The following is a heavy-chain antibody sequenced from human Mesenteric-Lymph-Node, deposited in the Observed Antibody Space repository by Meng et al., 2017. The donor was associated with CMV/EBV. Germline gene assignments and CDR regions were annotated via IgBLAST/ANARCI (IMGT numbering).Heavy chain of an antibody. J-gene: IGHJ6*02. D-gene: IGHD2-2*01. CDR1: GFTFSSYG. V-gene: IGHV3-30*02. CDR3: AKDLQSIVVVPADFYYYYGMDV. CDR2: IRYDGSNK. Sequence: GESLKISCAASGFTFSSYGMHRVRQAPGKGLEWVAFIRYDGSNKYYADSVKGRFTISRDNSKNTLYLQMNSLRAEDTAVYYCAKDLQSIVVVPADFYYYYGMDVWGQGTTVTVSS.